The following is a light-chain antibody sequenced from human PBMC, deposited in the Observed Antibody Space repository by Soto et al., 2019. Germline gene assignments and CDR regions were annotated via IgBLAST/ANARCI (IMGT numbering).Light chain of an antibody. V-gene: IGKV3-15*01. CDR2: GAS. CDR3: QQYMNWPPLT. CDR1: ESISRN. J-gene: IGKJ3*01. Sequence: EIVMTQSPATLSVSPGERVTLSCRASESISRNLAWYQQKPGQAPRLLIYGASCRDTGVPARFSGGGSGREFTLTISSLQSEDSAVYFCQQYMNWPPLTFGPGTKVDV.